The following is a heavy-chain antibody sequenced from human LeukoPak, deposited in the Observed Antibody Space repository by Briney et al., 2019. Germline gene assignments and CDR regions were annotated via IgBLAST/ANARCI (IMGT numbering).Heavy chain of an antibody. V-gene: IGHV4-4*07. CDR2: IYTSGST. CDR3: ARDSAPPKRWLQPYYYYGMDV. D-gene: IGHD5-24*01. CDR1: GGSISSYY. J-gene: IGHJ6*02. Sequence: SETLSLTCTVSGGSISSYYWSWIRQPAGKGLEWIGRIYTSGSTNYNPSLKSRVTMSVDTSKNQFSLKLSSVTAADTAVYYCARDSAPPKRWLQPYYYYGMDVWGQGTTVTVSS.